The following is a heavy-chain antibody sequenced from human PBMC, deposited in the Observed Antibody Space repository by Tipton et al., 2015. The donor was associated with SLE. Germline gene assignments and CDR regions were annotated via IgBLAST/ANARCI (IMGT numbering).Heavy chain of an antibody. CDR1: RGSFSGYS. CDR3: ARLTFDWYLDL. Sequence: GLVKPSETLSLTCAVYRGSFSGYSWTWIRQSPGRGLEWIGEFNHTGSTNYNPSLKSRVTISVDTSKNQFSLKLTSVTAADTAVYYCARLTFDWYLDLWGRGTLVTVSS. V-gene: IGHV4-34*01. J-gene: IGHJ2*01. CDR2: FNHTGST.